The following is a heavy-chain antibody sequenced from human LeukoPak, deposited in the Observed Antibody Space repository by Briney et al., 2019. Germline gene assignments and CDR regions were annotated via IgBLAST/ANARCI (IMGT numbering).Heavy chain of an antibody. Sequence: SETLSLTCTVSGGSISSGGYYWSWIRQHPGKSLEWIGYIYYSGSTYYNPSLKSRVTISVDTSKNQFSLKLSSVTAADTAVYYCARDRLKRIAAAGYYYYGMDVWGQGTTVTVSS. D-gene: IGHD6-13*01. CDR3: ARDRLKRIAAAGYYYYGMDV. CDR1: GGSISSGGYY. CDR2: IYYSGST. V-gene: IGHV4-31*03. J-gene: IGHJ6*02.